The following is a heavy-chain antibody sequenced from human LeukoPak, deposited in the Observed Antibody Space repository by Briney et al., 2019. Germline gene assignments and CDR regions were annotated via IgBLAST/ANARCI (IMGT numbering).Heavy chain of an antibody. V-gene: IGHV3-30*18. D-gene: IGHD3-10*01. CDR3: AKDSKRWKTYYYEAGSYYFDY. CDR1: GFTFSNYG. J-gene: IGHJ4*02. Sequence: PGGSLRLSCAASGFTFSNYGIHWVRQAPGKGLEWVTIISSDGTNKYSADSVKGRFSVSRDNSKNTLYLHMNSLRAEDTAVYYCAKDSKRWKTYYYEAGSYYFDYWGQGTRVTVSS. CDR2: ISSDGTNK.